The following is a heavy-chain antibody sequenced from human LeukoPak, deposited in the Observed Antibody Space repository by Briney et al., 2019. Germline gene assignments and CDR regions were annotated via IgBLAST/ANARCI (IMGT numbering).Heavy chain of an antibody. V-gene: IGHV3-15*01. CDR3: TTGRLWGPFDY. D-gene: IGHD7-27*01. J-gene: IGHJ4*02. CDR2: IKSKTDGGTT. Sequence: GGSLRLSCAASGFTFSDYYMSWIRQAPGKGLEWVGRIKSKTDGGTTDYAAPVKGRFTISRDDSKNTLYLQMNSLKTEDTAVYYCTTGRLWGPFDYWGQGTLVTVSS. CDR1: GFTFSDYY.